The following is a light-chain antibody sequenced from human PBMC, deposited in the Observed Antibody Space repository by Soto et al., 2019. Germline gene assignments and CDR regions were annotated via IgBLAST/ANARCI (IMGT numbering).Light chain of an antibody. Sequence: DIQMTQSPSTLSASVGDRVTITCRASQRVSGWLAWYQQKSGKAPKLLIYEVSKLASGVPSRFSGSESATDFTLTINSLQPDDSATYYCQQYNNQYTFGQGTKVEIK. CDR2: EVS. CDR3: QQYNNQYT. V-gene: IGKV1-5*03. J-gene: IGKJ2*01. CDR1: QRVSGW.